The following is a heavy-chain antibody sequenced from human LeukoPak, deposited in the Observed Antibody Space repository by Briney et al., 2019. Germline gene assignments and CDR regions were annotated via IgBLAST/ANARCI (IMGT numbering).Heavy chain of an antibody. D-gene: IGHD3-10*01. CDR1: GYTFTSYY. Sequence: GASVKVSCKASGYTFTSYYMHWVRQAPGQGLEWMGIINPSGGSTSYAQKFQGRVTMTRDTSTSTVYMELSSLRSEDTAVYYCASLQEDYYGSGSYYNRDYWGQGTLVTVSS. CDR3: ASLQEDYYGSGSYYNRDY. CDR2: INPSGGST. J-gene: IGHJ4*02. V-gene: IGHV1-46*01.